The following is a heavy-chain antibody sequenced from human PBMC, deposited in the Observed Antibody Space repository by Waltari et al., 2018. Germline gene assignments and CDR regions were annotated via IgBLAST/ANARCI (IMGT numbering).Heavy chain of an antibody. Sequence: QVQLVESGGGVVQPGGALRLSCAASGFIFSNYGMHWVRQAPGKGLEGVAFIRYDENNKYSADAVKGRFTVSRDKSKNTLFLQMNSLRSEDTAVYYGARGQRLGSNYYYGIDVWGQGT. D-gene: IGHD6-13*01. J-gene: IGHJ6*02. CDR1: GFIFSNYG. CDR3: ARGQRLGSNYYYGIDV. V-gene: IGHV3-30*02. CDR2: IRYDENNK.